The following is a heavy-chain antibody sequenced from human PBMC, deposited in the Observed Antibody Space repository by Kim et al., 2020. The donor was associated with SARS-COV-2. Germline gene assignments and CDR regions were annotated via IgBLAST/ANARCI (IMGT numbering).Heavy chain of an antibody. Sequence: GGSLRLSCAASGFTFSGYSMSWIRQAPGKGLEWVSYISSSGSSIYYADSVKGRFTISRDNAKNSLYLQMNSLRAEDTAVYYCARRSALVLKVYAIPYFDYWGQGTLVTVSS. D-gene: IGHD2-8*01. CDR3: ARRSALVLKVYAIPYFDY. CDR1: GFTFSGYS. CDR2: ISSSGSSI. V-gene: IGHV3-11*01. J-gene: IGHJ4*02.